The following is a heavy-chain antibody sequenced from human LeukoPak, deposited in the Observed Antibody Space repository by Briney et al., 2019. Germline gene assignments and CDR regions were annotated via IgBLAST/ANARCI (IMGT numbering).Heavy chain of an antibody. J-gene: IGHJ3*02. CDR2: ISSSSSYI. D-gene: IGHD3-22*01. Sequence: GGSLRLSCAASGFTFSSYSMNWVRQAPGKGLEWVSSISSSSSYIYYADSVKGRFTISRDNAKNSPYLQMNSLRAEDTALYYCAKAYYYDSSGYLTYDAFDIWGQGTMVTVSS. V-gene: IGHV3-21*04. CDR1: GFTFSSYS. CDR3: AKAYYYDSSGYLTYDAFDI.